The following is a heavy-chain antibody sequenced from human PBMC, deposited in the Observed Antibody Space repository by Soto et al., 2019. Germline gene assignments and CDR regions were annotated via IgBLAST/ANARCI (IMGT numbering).Heavy chain of an antibody. CDR2: ISGSSVTI. J-gene: IGHJ4*02. D-gene: IGHD5-18*01. Sequence: GGSLRLSCAASGFTFIHYSMNWVRQAPGKGLEWVSYISGSSVTIHYADSVKGRFTISRDNAKNSLYLQMNSLRDEDTAVYYCARSRGYTYGPDYWGQGTLVTVSS. V-gene: IGHV3-48*02. CDR3: ARSRGYTYGPDY. CDR1: GFTFIHYS.